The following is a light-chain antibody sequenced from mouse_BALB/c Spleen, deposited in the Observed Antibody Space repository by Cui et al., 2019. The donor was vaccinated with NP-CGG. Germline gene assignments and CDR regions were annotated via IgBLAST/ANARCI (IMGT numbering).Light chain of an antibody. J-gene: IGLJ1*01. CDR2: GTN. CDR1: TGAVTTRNY. V-gene: IGLV1*01. CDR3: ALWYSNHWV. Sequence: QAVVTHLSVLTTSPGEAVTLTCRSSTGAVTTRNYANWVQEKPDHLFAGLIGGTNNRAPGVPARFSGSLIGDKAALTITGAQTEDEAIYFCALWYSNHWVFGGGTKLTVL.